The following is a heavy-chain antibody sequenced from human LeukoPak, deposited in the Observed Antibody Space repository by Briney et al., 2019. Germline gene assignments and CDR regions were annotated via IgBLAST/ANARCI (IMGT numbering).Heavy chain of an antibody. CDR1: GFTFRSYS. Sequence: PGGSLRLSCAASGFTFRSYSMNWVRQAPGKGLEWVSAISGSGVTTHYAGSVKGRFSISRDNSKNTLYLQMNSLRAEDTALYYCAKKVVVGATSPYSDFQDWGQGTLVTVSS. CDR2: ISGSGVTT. D-gene: IGHD1-26*01. CDR3: AKKVVVGATSPYSDFQD. J-gene: IGHJ1*01. V-gene: IGHV3-23*01.